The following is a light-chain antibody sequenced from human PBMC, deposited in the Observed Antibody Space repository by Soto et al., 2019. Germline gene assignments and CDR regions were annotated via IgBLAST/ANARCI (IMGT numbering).Light chain of an antibody. CDR3: QQFNNYIT. CDR1: QGISSA. Sequence: IQLTHSPSSLSASLGDIVTITFRASQGISSALAWYQQKPGKAPKLLIYDASSLESGVPSRFSGSGSGTDFTLTISSLQPEDFATYYCQQFNNYITFGQGTRLEIK. CDR2: DAS. V-gene: IGKV1D-13*01. J-gene: IGKJ5*01.